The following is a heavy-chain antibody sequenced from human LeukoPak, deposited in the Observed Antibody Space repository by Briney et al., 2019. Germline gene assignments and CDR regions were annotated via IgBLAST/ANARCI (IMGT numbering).Heavy chain of an antibody. CDR3: SRGRAYSYGQGGFDF. Sequence: PGGSLRLSCAASGFMFHTYWMHWVRQAPGKGLVWVSRINPDGSSTDYADSVKGRFTISRDNAKNILYLQMNSLTVDDTGIFYCSRGRAYSYGQGGFDFWGQGSLVTVSS. D-gene: IGHD5-18*01. CDR1: GFMFHTYW. CDR2: INPDGSST. J-gene: IGHJ4*02. V-gene: IGHV3-74*01.